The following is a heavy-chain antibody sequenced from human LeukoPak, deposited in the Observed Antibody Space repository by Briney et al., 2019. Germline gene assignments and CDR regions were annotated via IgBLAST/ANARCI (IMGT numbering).Heavy chain of an antibody. CDR3: AELGITMIGGV. D-gene: IGHD3-10*02. CDR2: ISSSGRTI. CDR1: GFTFSSFE. V-gene: IGHV3-48*03. Sequence: PGGSLRLSCAASGFTFSSFEMNWVRQAPGKGLEWVSYISSSGRTIYYADSVKGRFIISRDNAKNALYLQMNSLRAEDTAVYYCAELGITMIGGVWGKGTTVTISS. J-gene: IGHJ6*04.